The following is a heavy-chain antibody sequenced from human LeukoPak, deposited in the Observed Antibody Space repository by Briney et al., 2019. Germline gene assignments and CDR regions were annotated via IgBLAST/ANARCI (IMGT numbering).Heavy chain of an antibody. J-gene: IGHJ3*02. Sequence: GGALRLSRAAPGFPFDDYSLHWGRAAPGEGLGWVSGISWNSGSIGYADSVKGRFTISRDNAKNSLYLQMNSLRAEDTALYYCAKDGGSYNLYAFNIWGQGTMVTVSS. V-gene: IGHV3-9*01. CDR1: GFPFDDYS. D-gene: IGHD1-26*01. CDR2: ISWNSGSI. CDR3: AKDGGSYNLYAFNI.